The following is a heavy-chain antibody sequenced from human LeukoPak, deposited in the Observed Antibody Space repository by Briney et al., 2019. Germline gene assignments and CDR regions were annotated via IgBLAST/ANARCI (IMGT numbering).Heavy chain of an antibody. CDR1: GYIFTAYY. Sequence: ASVSVSCKTSGYIFTAYYIHWVRQAPGQGPEWVGWINPRNGDTNLAQKFQGRVTMTRDTSINTVYMDLSRLTSDDSAVYYCARDKYYYGSGKYGGYYGMDVWGQGTTVSVS. D-gene: IGHD3-10*01. V-gene: IGHV1-2*02. CDR2: INPRNGDT. J-gene: IGHJ6*02. CDR3: ARDKYYYGSGKYGGYYGMDV.